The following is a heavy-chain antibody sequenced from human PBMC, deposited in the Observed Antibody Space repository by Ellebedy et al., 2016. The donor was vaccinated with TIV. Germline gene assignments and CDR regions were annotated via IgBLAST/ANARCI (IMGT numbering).Heavy chain of an antibody. CDR1: GGSVSSGDYY. V-gene: IGHV4-30-4*01. CDR2: IYYSGST. CDR3: ARRSPQVVINYYYYGMDV. D-gene: IGHD3-22*01. Sequence: MPSETLSLTCTVSGGSVSSGDYYWSWIRQPPGKGLEWIGYIYYSGSTYYNPSLKSRVTISVDTSKNQFPLKLSSVTAADTAVYYCARRSPQVVINYYYYGMDVWGQGTTVTVSS. J-gene: IGHJ6*02.